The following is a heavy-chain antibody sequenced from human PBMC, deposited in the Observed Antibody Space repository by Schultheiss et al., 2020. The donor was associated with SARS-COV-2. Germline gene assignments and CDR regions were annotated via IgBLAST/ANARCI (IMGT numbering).Heavy chain of an antibody. D-gene: IGHD6-19*01. CDR2: ISYDGSDI. CDR1: GFTFSDYA. Sequence: GGSLRLSCAASGFTFSDYAMHWVRQAPGKGLEWVAFISYDGSDIYYLDSVEGRFTISRDTSKSTLYLQMSSLRADDTAMYYCARSLMYSGGRDFDSWGQGTLVTVSS. J-gene: IGHJ4*02. CDR3: ARSLMYSGGRDFDS. V-gene: IGHV3-30-3*01.